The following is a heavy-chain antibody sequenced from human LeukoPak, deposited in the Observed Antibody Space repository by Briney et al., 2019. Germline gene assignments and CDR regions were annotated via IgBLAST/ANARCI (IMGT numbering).Heavy chain of an antibody. CDR2: ISSGSSSV. Sequence: GGSLRLSCSASGFTFSAYTMNWVRQAPGQGLEWVSYISSGSSSVYYADSVKGRFTISRDNAKNSLYLQMNSLRAEDTAEYYCARPVDYNAGDYWGQGTLVTVSS. J-gene: IGHJ4*02. CDR1: GFTFSAYT. V-gene: IGHV3-48*04. D-gene: IGHD5-12*01. CDR3: ARPVDYNAGDY.